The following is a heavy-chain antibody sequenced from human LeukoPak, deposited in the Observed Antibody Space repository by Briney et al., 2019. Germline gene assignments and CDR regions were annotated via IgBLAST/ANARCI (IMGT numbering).Heavy chain of an antibody. J-gene: IGHJ6*03. CDR2: ITTSSTYT. Sequence: GGSLRLSCAASGFTFSSYSMNWVRQTPGKGLEWISSITTSSTYTFYADSVKGRFTISRDNARNSLYLQMNSLTAEDTAVYYCARDPYSGAYGNTYYYYMDVWGKGTTVTISS. CDR3: ARDPYSGAYGNTYYYYMDV. D-gene: IGHD1-26*01. V-gene: IGHV3-21*01. CDR1: GFTFSSYS.